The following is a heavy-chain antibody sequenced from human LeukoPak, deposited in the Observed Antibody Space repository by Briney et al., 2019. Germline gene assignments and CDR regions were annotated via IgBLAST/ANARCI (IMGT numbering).Heavy chain of an antibody. CDR3: VKSRRVGASQRGLFDY. CDR1: GFTFSNYA. J-gene: IGHJ4*02. CDR2: VSGSGRNT. V-gene: IGHV3-23*01. D-gene: IGHD1-26*01. Sequence: GGSLRLSCEGSGFTFSNYAMTWVRQAPGKGLEWVSSVSGSGRNTFYPDSVEGRFTISRDNSKNTVYLQMNSLRADDTAVYYCVKSRRVGASQRGLFDYWGQGTLVTVSA.